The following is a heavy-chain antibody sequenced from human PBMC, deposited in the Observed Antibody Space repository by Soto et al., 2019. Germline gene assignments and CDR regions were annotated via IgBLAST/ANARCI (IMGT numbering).Heavy chain of an antibody. D-gene: IGHD3-10*01. J-gene: IGHJ4*02. V-gene: IGHV4-59*01. Sequence: QVQLQQSGPGLVKPSETLSLTCTVSGGSISSYYWSWIRQPPGKGLEWIGYIYYDGRTNYNPSLKSRLTISLDTSKNQFSLPLRSVTAADTAVYYCARGREWFGGVTDFWRQGILVTVSS. CDR2: IYYDGRT. CDR1: GGSISSYY. CDR3: ARGREWFGGVTDF.